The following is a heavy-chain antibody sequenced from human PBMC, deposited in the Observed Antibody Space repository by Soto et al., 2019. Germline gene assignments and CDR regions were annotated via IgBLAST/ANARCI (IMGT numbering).Heavy chain of an antibody. CDR1: GFTFSSYA. D-gene: IGHD2-2*02. J-gene: IGHJ6*02. CDR3: ARVQSRGSTSCYTCGYYYYGMDV. V-gene: IGHV3-30-3*01. CDR2: ISYDGSNK. Sequence: GSLRLSCAASGFTFSSYAMHWVRQAPGKGLEWVAVISYDGSNKYYADSVKGRFTISRDNSKNTLYLQMNSLRAEDTAVYYCARVQSRGSTSCYTCGYYYYGMDVWGQGTTVTVSS.